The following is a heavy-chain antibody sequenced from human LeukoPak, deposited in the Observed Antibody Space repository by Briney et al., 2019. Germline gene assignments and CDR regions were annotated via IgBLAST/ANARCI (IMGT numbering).Heavy chain of an antibody. CDR2: INHSGST. J-gene: IGHJ4*02. D-gene: IGHD6-19*01. CDR3: ARLAGSYRGPFDY. CDR1: GGSFSGYY. Sequence: SETLSLTCAVYGGSFSGYYWSWIRQPPGKGLEWIGEINHSGSTNYNPSLKSRVTISVDTSKNQFSLKLSSVTAADTAVYYCARLAGSYRGPFDYWGQGTLVTVSS. V-gene: IGHV4-34*01.